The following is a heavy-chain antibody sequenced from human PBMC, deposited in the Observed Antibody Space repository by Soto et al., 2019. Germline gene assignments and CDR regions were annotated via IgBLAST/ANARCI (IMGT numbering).Heavy chain of an antibody. V-gene: IGHV4-4*02. Sequence: SETLSLTCAVSGGSFTSNNWWTWVRQPPGQGLEWIGEIYRTGSTNYNPSLKSRDTISLDKSENQFSLKVTSLTAADTAVYYCASRDPGTSVDYWGQGTLVTVSS. CDR2: IYRTGST. D-gene: IGHD1-7*01. CDR3: ASRDPGTSVDY. J-gene: IGHJ4*02. CDR1: GGSFTSNNW.